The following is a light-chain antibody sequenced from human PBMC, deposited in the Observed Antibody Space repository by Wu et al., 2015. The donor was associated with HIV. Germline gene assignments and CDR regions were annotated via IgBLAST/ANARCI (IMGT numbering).Light chain of an antibody. CDR2: GAS. V-gene: IGKV3-20*01. J-gene: IGKJ3*01. Sequence: EIVLTQSPGTLSLSPGERATLSCRASQSLRGNYLAWYQQKLGQPPRLLIYGASSRATGIPDRFSGSGSRRDFTLTISSLEPEDFAVYFCQQFRTFGPGTKVDIE. CDR3: QQFRT. CDR1: QSLRGNY.